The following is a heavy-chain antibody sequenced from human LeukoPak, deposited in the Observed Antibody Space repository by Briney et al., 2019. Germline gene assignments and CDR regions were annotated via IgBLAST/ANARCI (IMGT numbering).Heavy chain of an antibody. CDR1: GFTFSSYS. CDR2: IIISSSYI. V-gene: IGHV3-21*01. J-gene: IGHJ6*02. Sequence: PGGSLRLSCAASGFTFSSYSMNWARQAPGKGLDWVSSIIISSSYINYADSVKGRFNISRDNGKDSLYLQMNSLKAEDTAVYYWARFSTQLAAACTPSYYYGKDVWGQGTTVTVSS. D-gene: IGHD6-13*01. CDR3: ARFSTQLAAACTPSYYYGKDV.